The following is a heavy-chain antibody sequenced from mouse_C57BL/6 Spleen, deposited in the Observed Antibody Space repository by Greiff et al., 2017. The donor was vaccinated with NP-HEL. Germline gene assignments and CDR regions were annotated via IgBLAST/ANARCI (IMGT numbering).Heavy chain of an antibody. J-gene: IGHJ3*01. D-gene: IGHD2-3*01. Sequence: EVKLVESEGGLVQPGSSMKLSCTASGFTFSDYYMAWVRQVPEKGLEWVANINYDGSSTYYLDSLKSRFIISRDNAKNILYLQMSSLKSEDTATYYCARERLGYWAYWGQGTLVTVSA. CDR1: GFTFSDYY. V-gene: IGHV5-16*01. CDR3: ARERLGYWAY. CDR2: INYDGSST.